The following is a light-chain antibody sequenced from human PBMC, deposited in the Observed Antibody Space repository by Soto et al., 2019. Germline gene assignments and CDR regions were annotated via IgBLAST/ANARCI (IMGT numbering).Light chain of an antibody. V-gene: IGKV3-20*01. CDR1: QSVGSNF. J-gene: IGKJ2*01. CDR3: QLYGGSPMYT. CDR2: GAS. Sequence: EIVLTQSPGTLSLSPGERATLSCRASQSVGSNFIAWYQQKPGQAPRLLIYGASSRATGIPDRFSGSGSGTDFTLTISMLEPEDFAVYYCQLYGGSPMYTFGQGTNLET.